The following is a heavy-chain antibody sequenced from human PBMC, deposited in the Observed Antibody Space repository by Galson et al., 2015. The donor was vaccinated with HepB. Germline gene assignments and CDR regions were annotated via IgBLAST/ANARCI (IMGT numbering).Heavy chain of an antibody. CDR2: ISSNFNYI. CDR1: GFTFSSYA. Sequence: SLRLSCAASGFTFSSYAMHWVRQAPGKGLEWVSSISSNFNYIYYADSVKGRFIYYADSVKGRFTISRDNSKNTLYLQMNSLRAEDTAVYYCAREIPGNDYGDYGGYFDYWGQGTLVTVSS. V-gene: IGHV3-21*01. J-gene: IGHJ4*02. CDR3: AREIPGNDYGDYGGYFDY. D-gene: IGHD4-17*01.